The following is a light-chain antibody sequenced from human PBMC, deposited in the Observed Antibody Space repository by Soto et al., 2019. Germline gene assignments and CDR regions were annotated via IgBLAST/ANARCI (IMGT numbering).Light chain of an antibody. CDR1: SSNIGSNT. V-gene: IGLV1-44*01. Sequence: QSVLTQPPSASGTPGQRVTISCSGSSSNIGSNTVNWYQQLPGTAPKLLIYSNNQRPSGVPDRFSGSKSGTSASLAISGLQSEDEDDYYCAAWDYSLNGYVFGTGTKLTVL. CDR2: SNN. CDR3: AAWDYSLNGYV. J-gene: IGLJ1*01.